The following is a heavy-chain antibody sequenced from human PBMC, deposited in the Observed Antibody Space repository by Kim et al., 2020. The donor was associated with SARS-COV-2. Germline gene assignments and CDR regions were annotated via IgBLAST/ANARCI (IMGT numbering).Heavy chain of an antibody. J-gene: IGHJ6*03. V-gene: IGHV3-11*01. D-gene: IGHD2-8*01. CDR3: ARDGRGSLMVYGKGVYYMDV. Sequence: GGSLRLSCAASGFTFSDYYMSWIRQAPGKGLEWVSYISSSGSTIYYADSVKGRFTISRDNAKNSLYLQMNSLRAEDTAVYYCARDGRGSLMVYGKGVYYMDVWGKGTTVTVSS. CDR1: GFTFSDYY. CDR2: ISSSGSTI.